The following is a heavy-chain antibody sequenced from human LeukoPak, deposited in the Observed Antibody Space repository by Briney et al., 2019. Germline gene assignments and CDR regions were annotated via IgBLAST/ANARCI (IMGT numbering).Heavy chain of an antibody. V-gene: IGHV1-2*02. CDR2: INPKSGDT. J-gene: IGHJ5*02. D-gene: IGHD5-12*01. Sequence: GASVKVSCKASGYTFDDEYIHWVRQAPGLGLEWMGWINPKSGDTNYAQRFQGRVTMTRDTSISTAYMELRRLRSDDSAVYYCARRVQKLVATSWFDPWGQGTLVTVSS. CDR1: GYTFDDEY. CDR3: ARRVQKLVATSWFDP.